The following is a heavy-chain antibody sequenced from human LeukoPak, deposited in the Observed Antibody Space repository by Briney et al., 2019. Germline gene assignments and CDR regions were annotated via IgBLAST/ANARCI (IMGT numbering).Heavy chain of an antibody. Sequence: SETLSLTCTVSGGSISSGSYYWSWIRQPAGKGLEWIGRIYTSGSTNYNPSLKSRVTISVDTSKNQFSLKLSSVTAADTAVYYCAREAGRYSGYAYFDYWGQGTLVTVSS. D-gene: IGHD5-12*01. CDR3: AREAGRYSGYAYFDY. J-gene: IGHJ4*02. V-gene: IGHV4-61*02. CDR2: IYTSGST. CDR1: GGSISSGSYY.